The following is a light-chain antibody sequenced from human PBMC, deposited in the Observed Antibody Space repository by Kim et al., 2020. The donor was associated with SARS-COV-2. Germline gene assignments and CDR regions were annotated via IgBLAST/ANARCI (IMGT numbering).Light chain of an antibody. J-gene: IGLJ2*01. CDR3: QAWDTTVV. CDR2: EHK. Sequence: VSPGQTAIITFSRGQLRDKYVCWHQQTPVQSPVLLSYEHKNRPSVIPERFSGSNSGNTATLTISGTQAMDEDDYYCQAWDTTVVFGGGTQLTVL. CDR1: QLRDKY. V-gene: IGLV3-1*01.